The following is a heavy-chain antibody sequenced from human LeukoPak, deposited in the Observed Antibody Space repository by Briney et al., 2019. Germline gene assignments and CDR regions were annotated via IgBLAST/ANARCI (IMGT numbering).Heavy chain of an antibody. D-gene: IGHD2-8*01. J-gene: IGHJ4*02. CDR2: INPNSGDT. CDR3: ARKFSVYYFDY. V-gene: IGHV1-2*02. CDR1: GYTFTGYY. Sequence: ASVKVSCKASGYTFTGYYMHWVRQAPGQGLEWMGWINPNSGDTNYARKFQGRVTMTRDTSISTAYMELSRLRSDDTAVYYCARKFSVYYFDYWGQGTLVSVSS.